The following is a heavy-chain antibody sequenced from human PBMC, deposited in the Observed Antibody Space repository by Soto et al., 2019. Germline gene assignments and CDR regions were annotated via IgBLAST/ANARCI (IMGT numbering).Heavy chain of an antibody. CDR2: ISGSGGDT. CDR1: GLTFSNAW. D-gene: IGHD6-19*01. J-gene: IGHJ4*02. V-gene: IGHV3-23*01. Sequence: GGSLILSCAASGLTFSNAWMSWVRQAPGKGLEWVSVISGSGGDTYYADSVKGRFTISRDNSKNTLYLQMNSLRAEDTAVYYCAKFRSVAKSPYYFDYWGQGTLVTVSS. CDR3: AKFRSVAKSPYYFDY.